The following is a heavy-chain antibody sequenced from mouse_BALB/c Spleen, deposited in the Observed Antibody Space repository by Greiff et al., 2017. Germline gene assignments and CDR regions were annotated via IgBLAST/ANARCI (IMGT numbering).Heavy chain of an antibody. CDR2: ISSGSSTI. CDR1: GFTFSSFG. CDR3: ARSPFYYGSPFDY. D-gene: IGHD1-1*01. V-gene: IGHV5-17*02. J-gene: IGHJ2*01. Sequence: EVQRVESGGGLVQPGGSRKLSCAASGFTFSSFGMHWVRQAPEKGLEWVAYISSGSSTIYYADTVKGRFTISRDNPKNTLFLQMTSLRSEDTAMYYCARSPFYYGSPFDYWGQGTTLTVSS.